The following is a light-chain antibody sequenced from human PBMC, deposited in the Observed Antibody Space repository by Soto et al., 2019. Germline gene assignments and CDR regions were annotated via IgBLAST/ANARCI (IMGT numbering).Light chain of an antibody. CDR3: QQYKSYST. CDR2: DAS. CDR1: QSISTW. Sequence: DIQRTQSPPTRAASVEGRVTSTFRASQSISTWLAWYQQKPGKAPKLLIYDASSLESGVPSRFSGSVSGTEFTLPISSLQPAYFATYYCQQYKSYSTFGQGTKVDIK. V-gene: IGKV1-5*01. J-gene: IGKJ1*01.